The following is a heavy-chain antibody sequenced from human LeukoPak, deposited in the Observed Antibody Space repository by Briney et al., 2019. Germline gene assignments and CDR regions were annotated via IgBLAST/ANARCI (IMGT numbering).Heavy chain of an antibody. Sequence: PGGSLRLSCAASGFTFSSYGMHWVRQAPGKGLEWVAFIRYDGSNKYYADSVKGRFTISRDNSKNTLYLQMNSLRAEDTAVCYCAKDGVTPYYFDYWGQGTLVTVSS. J-gene: IGHJ4*02. CDR2: IRYDGSNK. V-gene: IGHV3-30*02. CDR1: GFTFSSYG. CDR3: AKDGVTPYYFDY. D-gene: IGHD2-21*02.